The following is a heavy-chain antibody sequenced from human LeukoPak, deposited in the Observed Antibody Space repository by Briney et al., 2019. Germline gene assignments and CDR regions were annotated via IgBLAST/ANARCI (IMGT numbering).Heavy chain of an antibody. CDR1: GFTFSSYA. Sequence: PGGSLRLSCAASGFTFSSYATSWVRQAPGKGLEWVSAISGSGGSTYYADSVKGRFTISRDNSKNTLYLQMNSLRAEDTAVYYCAKGDYDFWNYFDYWGQGTLVTVSS. D-gene: IGHD3-3*01. J-gene: IGHJ4*02. CDR3: AKGDYDFWNYFDY. V-gene: IGHV3-23*01. CDR2: ISGSGGST.